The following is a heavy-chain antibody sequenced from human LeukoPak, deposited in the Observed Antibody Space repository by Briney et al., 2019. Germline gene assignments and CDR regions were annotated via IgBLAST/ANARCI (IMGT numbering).Heavy chain of an antibody. Sequence: SETLSLTCTVSGGSISSYYWSWIRQPPGKGLEWIGYIYYSGSTNYNASLTNRVTISVDTSKNQFSLKLSSVTAADTAVYYCARELGDCSGGSCYSYFDYWGQGTLVTVSS. J-gene: IGHJ4*02. CDR2: IYYSGST. D-gene: IGHD2-15*01. V-gene: IGHV4-59*01. CDR1: GGSISSYY. CDR3: ARELGDCSGGSCYSYFDY.